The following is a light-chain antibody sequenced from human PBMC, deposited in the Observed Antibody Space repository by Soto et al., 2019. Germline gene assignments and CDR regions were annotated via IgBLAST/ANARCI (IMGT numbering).Light chain of an antibody. J-gene: IGKJ4*01. CDR1: QSVLYSSNNQNY. CDR3: QQYYSTPLT. Sequence: DIVMTQSPDSLAVSLDERATINCKYSQSVLYSSNNQNYLAWYQQKPGQPPKLLIYWASTRESGVPDRFSGSGSGTDFTLTISSLQAEDVAVYYCQQYYSTPLTFGGGTKVDIK. V-gene: IGKV4-1*01. CDR2: WAS.